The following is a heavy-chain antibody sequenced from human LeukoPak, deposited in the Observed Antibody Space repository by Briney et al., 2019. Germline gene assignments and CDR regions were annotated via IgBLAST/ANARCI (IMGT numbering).Heavy chain of an antibody. CDR3: ARDLVSSGRYFDY. D-gene: IGHD3-22*01. CDR1: GGSISSGGYY. V-gene: IGHV4-31*03. Sequence: SQTLSLTCTVSGGSISSGGYYWSWIRQHPGKGLEWIGYIYYSGSTYYNPSLKSRVTISVDTSKNQFSLKLSSVTAADTAVYYCARDLVSSGRYFDYWGQGTLVTVSS. CDR2: IYYSGST. J-gene: IGHJ4*02.